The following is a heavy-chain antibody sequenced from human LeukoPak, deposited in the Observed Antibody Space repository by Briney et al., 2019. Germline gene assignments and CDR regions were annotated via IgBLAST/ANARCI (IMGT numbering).Heavy chain of an antibody. CDR3: ARWDSSGYCDY. Sequence: SETLSLTCTVSGGSISSSSYYWDWIRQPPGKGLEWIGSIYYSGSTYYNPSLKSRVTISVDTSKNQFSLKLSSVTAADTAVYYCARWDSSGYCDYWGQGTLVTVSS. CDR1: GGSISSSSYY. CDR2: IYYSGST. V-gene: IGHV4-39*07. D-gene: IGHD3-22*01. J-gene: IGHJ4*02.